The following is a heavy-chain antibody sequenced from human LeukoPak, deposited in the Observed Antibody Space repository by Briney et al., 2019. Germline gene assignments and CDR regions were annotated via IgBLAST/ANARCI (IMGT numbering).Heavy chain of an antibody. Sequence: GGSLRLSCAASGFTFSSYSMNWVRQAPGKGLEWGSYISGSSSTIYYADSVKGRFTISRDNGKNTLYLQMNSLRAEDTAVYYCARGSTYYDSSGQVPFDYWGQGTLVTVSS. D-gene: IGHD3-22*01. CDR3: ARGSTYYDSSGQVPFDY. CDR1: GFTFSSYS. V-gene: IGHV3-48*01. CDR2: ISGSSSTI. J-gene: IGHJ4*02.